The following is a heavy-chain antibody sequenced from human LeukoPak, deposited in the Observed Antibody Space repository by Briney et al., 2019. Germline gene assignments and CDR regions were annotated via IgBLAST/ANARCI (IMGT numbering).Heavy chain of an antibody. J-gene: IGHJ4*02. CDR1: GGSISSSSYY. CDR3: ARGVNSGYFDY. CDR2: MYYNGNT. V-gene: IGHV4-61*05. Sequence: SETLSLTCTVSGGSISSSSYYWGWIRQPPGKGLEWIGYMYYNGNTNYNPSLKSRVTISVDTSKNQFSLKLTSVTAADTAVYYCARGVNSGYFDYCGQGTLVTVSS. D-gene: IGHD1-26*01.